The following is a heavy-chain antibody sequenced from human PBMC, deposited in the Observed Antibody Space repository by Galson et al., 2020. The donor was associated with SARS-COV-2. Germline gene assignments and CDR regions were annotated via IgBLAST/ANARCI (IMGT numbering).Heavy chain of an antibody. CDR1: GFTVNSNH. Sequence: GESLKISCAASGFTVNSNHMRWVRQAPGTGLERVSIIYRSGSIYYADSVKGRFTISRDNSKNTLYLQMNGLRAVDTAVYYCARGVRETVGIGYFDYGGQGAPVTVSS. CDR3: ARGVRETVGIGYFDY. CDR2: IYRSGSI. V-gene: IGHV3-66*01. D-gene: IGHD1-1*01. J-gene: IGHJ4*02.